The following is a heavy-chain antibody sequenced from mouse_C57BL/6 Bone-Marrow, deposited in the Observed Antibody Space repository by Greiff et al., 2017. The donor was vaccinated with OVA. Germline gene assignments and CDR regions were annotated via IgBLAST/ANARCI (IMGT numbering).Heavy chain of an antibody. CDR2: INPNNGGT. V-gene: IGHV1-26*01. CDR3: ERSAGSFYDFDY. Sequence: VQLQQSGAELVKPGASVKMSCKASGYTFTDYYMNWVKQSHGKSLEWIGDINPNNGGTSYNQKFKGKATLTVDKSSSTAYMELRSLTSEDSAVYYCERSAGSFYDFDYGGQGNTLTVSS. CDR1: GYTFTDYY. J-gene: IGHJ2*01. D-gene: IGHD1-1*01.